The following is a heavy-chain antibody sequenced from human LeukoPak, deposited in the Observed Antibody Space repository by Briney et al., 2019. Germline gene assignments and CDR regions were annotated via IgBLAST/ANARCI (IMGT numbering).Heavy chain of an antibody. J-gene: IGHJ4*02. D-gene: IGHD3-10*01. CDR1: GFTFSSYA. V-gene: IGHV3-30*04. CDR3: ARDQGLWFGELGSWDY. CDR2: ISYDGSNK. Sequence: GGSLRLSCAASGFTFSSYAMHWVRQAPGKGLEWVAVISYDGSNKYYADSVKGRFTISRDNSKNTLYLQMNSLRAEDTAVYYCARDQGLWFGELGSWDYWGLGTLVTVSS.